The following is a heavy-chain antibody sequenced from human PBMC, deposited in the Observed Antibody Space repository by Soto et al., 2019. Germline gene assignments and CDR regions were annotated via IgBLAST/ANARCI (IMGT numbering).Heavy chain of an antibody. D-gene: IGHD2-2*01. CDR2: ISNNGVST. CDR3: ARGGAYQLLSDFDY. CDR1: GFSFSNYA. J-gene: IGHJ4*02. Sequence: EVQLVESGGILVQPRGSLRLSCVASGFSFSNYAMHWVRQAPGKGLEYVSAISNNGVSTYYANSVKGRFIISRDNSKNTLYLQMGSLRAEDMAVYYCARGGAYQLLSDFDYWGQGTLVTVSS. V-gene: IGHV3-64*01.